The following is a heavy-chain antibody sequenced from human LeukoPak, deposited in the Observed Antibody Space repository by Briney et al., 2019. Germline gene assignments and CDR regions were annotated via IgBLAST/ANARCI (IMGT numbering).Heavy chain of an antibody. V-gene: IGHV1-69*13. Sequence: ASVEVSCKASGGTFSSYAIGWVRQAPGQGLEWMGGIIPIFGTANYAQKFQGRVTITADESTSTAYMELSSLRSEDTAVYYCARGPDSSGYYYNVPFDYWGQGTLVTVSS. J-gene: IGHJ4*02. CDR1: GGTFSSYA. CDR2: IIPIFGTA. D-gene: IGHD3-22*01. CDR3: ARGPDSSGYYYNVPFDY.